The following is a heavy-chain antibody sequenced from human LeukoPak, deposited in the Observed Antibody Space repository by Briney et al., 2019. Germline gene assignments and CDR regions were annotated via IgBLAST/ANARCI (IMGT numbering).Heavy chain of an antibody. V-gene: IGHV4-39*01. D-gene: IGHD4-23*01. CDR1: GGSISSRSDY. CDR3: SRSHDYGGLYFYYYMDV. Sequence: PSETLSLTCTVSGGSISSRSDYWGWIRQTPGKGLEWIGNLDSSGSTYYNPSLKSRVAISVGTSKNQFSLNLRSVTAADTAIYFCSRSHDYGGLYFYYYMDVWGKGTTVTVSS. J-gene: IGHJ6*03. CDR2: LDSSGST.